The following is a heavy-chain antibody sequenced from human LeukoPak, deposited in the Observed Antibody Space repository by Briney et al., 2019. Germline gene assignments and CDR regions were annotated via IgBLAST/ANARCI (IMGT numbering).Heavy chain of an antibody. CDR1: GGTVSSYA. V-gene: IGHV1-69*06. CDR3: ARGRYYDSSGEDAFDL. J-gene: IGHJ3*01. CDR2: IIPMFGTP. D-gene: IGHD3-22*01. Sequence: AASVKVSCKASGGTVSSYAISWIRQAPGQGLEWMGEIIPMFGTPTYAQKFHGRLTITADKYTSTAFVEMSSLRFEDTAIYYCARGRYYDSSGEDAFDLWGQGTMVIVST.